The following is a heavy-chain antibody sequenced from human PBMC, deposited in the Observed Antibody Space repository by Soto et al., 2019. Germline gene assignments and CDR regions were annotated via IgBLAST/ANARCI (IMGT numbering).Heavy chain of an antibody. CDR1: GYTFTNYA. CDR3: AASQQFDY. J-gene: IGHJ4*02. D-gene: IGHD6-13*01. V-gene: IGHV1-3*01. CDR2: INAGDGNT. Sequence: ASLKVSCKASGYTFTNYAMHWVRQAPGQRLEWMGWINAGDGNTKRSQKFQGRVTMTRDTSTSTAYMELRSLSSDDTAVYYCAASQQFDYWGQGTLVTVSS.